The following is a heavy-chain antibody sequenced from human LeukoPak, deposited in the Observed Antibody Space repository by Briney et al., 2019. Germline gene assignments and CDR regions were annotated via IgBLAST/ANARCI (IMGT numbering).Heavy chain of an antibody. Sequence: SGGSLRLSCAASGFTFSSYGMHWVRQAPGKGLEWVAVISYDGSNKYYADSVKGRFTISRDNSKNTLYLQMNSPRAEDTAVYYCAKAPEATEHDYGDLYFQHWGQGTLVTVSS. V-gene: IGHV3-30*18. J-gene: IGHJ1*01. D-gene: IGHD4-17*01. CDR3: AKAPEATEHDYGDLYFQH. CDR2: ISYDGSNK. CDR1: GFTFSSYG.